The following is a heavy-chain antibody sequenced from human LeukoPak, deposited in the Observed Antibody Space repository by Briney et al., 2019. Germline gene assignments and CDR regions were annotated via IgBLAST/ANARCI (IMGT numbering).Heavy chain of an antibody. D-gene: IGHD6-13*01. J-gene: IGHJ5*02. Sequence: GASVKVSCKASGYTFNSYYMHWVRQAPGQGLEWMGIINPSGGSTSYAQKFQGRVTMTRDTSTSTVYMELSSLRSEDTAVYYCARDSFFVGSSSFQYNWFDPWGQGTLVTVSS. CDR1: GYTFNSYY. V-gene: IGHV1-46*02. CDR3: ARDSFFVGSSSFQYNWFDP. CDR2: INPSGGST.